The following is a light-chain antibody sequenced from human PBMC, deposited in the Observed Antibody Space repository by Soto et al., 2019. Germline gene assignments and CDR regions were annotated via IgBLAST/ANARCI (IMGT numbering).Light chain of an antibody. J-gene: IGKJ4*01. CDR2: AAS. CDR1: QGIRHY. Sequence: AIQMTQSPSSLSASVGDRVTITCRASQGIRHYLGWYQQKPGKAPKLLIYAASSLQWGVPSRFSGTGSDTYFTLTNSSLQPEDFATYYCLQDHNYPLTFGGGTKVEIK. V-gene: IGKV1-6*01. CDR3: LQDHNYPLT.